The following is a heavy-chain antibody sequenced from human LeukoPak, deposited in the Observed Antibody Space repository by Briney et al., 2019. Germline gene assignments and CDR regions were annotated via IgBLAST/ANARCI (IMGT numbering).Heavy chain of an antibody. D-gene: IGHD3-22*01. V-gene: IGHV1-46*01. J-gene: IGHJ4*02. CDR3: ARAPLFTMIVVRQYYFDY. Sequence: VASVKVSRKASGYTFTSYYMHWVRQAPGQGLEWMGIINPSGGSTSYAQKFQGRVTMTRDTSTSTVYMELSSLRSEDTAVYYCARAPLFTMIVVRQYYFDYWGQGTLVTVSS. CDR1: GYTFTSYY. CDR2: INPSGGST.